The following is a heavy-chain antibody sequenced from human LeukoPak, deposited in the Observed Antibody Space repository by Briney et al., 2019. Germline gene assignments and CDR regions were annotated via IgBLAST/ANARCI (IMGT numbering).Heavy chain of an antibody. CDR3: TRLLWGGNSYFPGG. CDR1: GFTFSDYY. CDR2: ISSSGSTT. V-gene: IGHV3-11*01. Sequence: GGSLRLSCAASGFTFSDYYMSWIRQAPGKGLEWVSYISSSGSTTYYADSVKGRFTISRDNAKNSLYLQMNSLRAEDTAVYYCTRLLWGGNSYFPGGWGRGTLVTVSS. D-gene: IGHD5-18*01. J-gene: IGHJ4*02.